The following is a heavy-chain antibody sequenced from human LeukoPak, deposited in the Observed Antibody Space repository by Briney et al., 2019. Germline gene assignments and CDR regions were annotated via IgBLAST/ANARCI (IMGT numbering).Heavy chain of an antibody. CDR3: AKSSAFAGTSKFDY. CDR1: GFTFSSYA. Sequence: PGGSLRLSSAASGFTFSSYAMSWVRQAPGKGLEWVSTISSSGGSTYYADSVKGRFTISRDNSKNTLYLQMNSLRAEDTAVYYCAKSSAFAGTSKFDYWGQGTLVTVSS. D-gene: IGHD6-13*01. V-gene: IGHV3-23*01. J-gene: IGHJ4*02. CDR2: ISSSGGST.